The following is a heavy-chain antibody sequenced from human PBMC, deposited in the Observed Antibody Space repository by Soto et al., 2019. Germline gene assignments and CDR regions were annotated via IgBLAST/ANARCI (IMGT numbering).Heavy chain of an antibody. V-gene: IGHV3-9*01. Sequence: ELQLVESGGGLVQPGGSLRLSCAGSGFAFDDFAMHWVRHAPVNGLQCGSGISWSSETLDYSDSVMGRFTVYRDNERSFMFIHMHNVAGEDTALYLCVKDRCTCTRCLRTAQSSPGSYGMVVWCQGSPVTVAS. J-gene: IGHJ1*01. D-gene: IGHD2-2*01. CDR2: ISWSSETL. CDR3: VKDRCTCTRCLRTAQSSPGSYGMVV. CDR1: GFAFDDFA.